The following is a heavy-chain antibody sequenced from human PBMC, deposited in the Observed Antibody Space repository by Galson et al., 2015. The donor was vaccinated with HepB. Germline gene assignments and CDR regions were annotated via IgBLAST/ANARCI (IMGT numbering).Heavy chain of an antibody. CDR3: ASGRGYSYGSLDY. D-gene: IGHD5-18*01. Sequence: SLRLSCAASGFTVSSNYMSWVRQAPGKGLEWVSIIYTGGSTYYADSVKGRFTISRDNSKNTLYLQMNSLTGDDTAVYYCASGRGYSYGSLDYWGQGTLVTVSS. CDR1: GFTVSSNY. V-gene: IGHV3-53*01. J-gene: IGHJ4*02. CDR2: IYTGGST.